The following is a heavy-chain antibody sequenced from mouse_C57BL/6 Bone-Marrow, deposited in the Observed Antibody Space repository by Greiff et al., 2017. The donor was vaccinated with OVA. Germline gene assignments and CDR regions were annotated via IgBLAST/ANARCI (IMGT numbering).Heavy chain of an antibody. CDR2: IDPENGDT. CDR3: TTGTTVVEDY. D-gene: IGHD1-1*01. V-gene: IGHV14-4*01. CDR1: GFNIKDDY. J-gene: IGHJ2*01. Sequence: VQLKQSGAELVRPGASVKLSCTASGFNIKDDYMHWVKQRPEQGLEWIGWIDPENGDTEYASKFQGKATITADTSSNTAYLQLSSLTSEDTAVYYCTTGTTVVEDYWGQGTTLTVSS.